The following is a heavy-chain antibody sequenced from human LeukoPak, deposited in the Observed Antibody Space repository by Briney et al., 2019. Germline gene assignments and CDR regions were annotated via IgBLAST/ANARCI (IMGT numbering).Heavy chain of an antibody. D-gene: IGHD1-14*01. CDR2: LNSDGGIT. CDR3: ARGRLTTIFDF. V-gene: IGHV3-74*01. CDR1: GGSFSGYY. Sequence: PSETLSLTCAVYGGSFSGYYWSWIRQPPGKGLVWVSRLNSDGGITTYADSVKGRFTISRDNAKNTLYLQMNSLRAEDTALYYCARGRLTTIFDFWGQGALVTVSS. J-gene: IGHJ4*02.